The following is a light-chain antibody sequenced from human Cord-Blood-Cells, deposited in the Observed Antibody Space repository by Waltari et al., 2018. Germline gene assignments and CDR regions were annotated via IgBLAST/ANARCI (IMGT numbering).Light chain of an antibody. CDR2: AAS. CDR3: QQSYSTPYS. V-gene: IGKV1-39*01. Sequence: DIQMTQSPSSLSASVGARVTITCRARQRISSYLNWYQQKPGKAPKLLIYAASSLQSGVPSSFSGSGSGTDFTLTISSLQPEDFATYYCQQSYSTPYSFGQGTKLEIK. CDR1: QRISSY. J-gene: IGKJ2*03.